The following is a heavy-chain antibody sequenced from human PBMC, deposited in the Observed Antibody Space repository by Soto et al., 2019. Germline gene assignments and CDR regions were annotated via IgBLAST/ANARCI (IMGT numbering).Heavy chain of an antibody. J-gene: IGHJ4*02. V-gene: IGHV3-48*01. Sequence: GGSLRLSCAASGFTFSSYGMHWVRQAPGKGLEWLSYINSGSNAIFYADSVKGRFTISRDNAKNSLYLQMNSLRAEDTALYYCVREPPNLPLPSDYWGQGTLVTVSS. CDR1: GFTFSSYG. CDR2: INSGSNAI. CDR3: VREPPNLPLPSDY.